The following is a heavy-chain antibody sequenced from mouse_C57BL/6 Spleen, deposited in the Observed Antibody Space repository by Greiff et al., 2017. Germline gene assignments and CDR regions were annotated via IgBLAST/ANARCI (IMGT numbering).Heavy chain of an antibody. CDR3: ARTPYCDHYYSIDY. CDR2: INPSSGYT. J-gene: IGHJ4*01. Sequence: QVQLQQSGAELAKPGASVKLSCKASGYTFTSYWMHWVKQRPGQGLEWIGYINPSSGYTKYNQKFKDKAKLTADKSSSTAYMQLSSLTYEDSALYYCARTPYCDHYYSIDYWGQGTSVTVSS. CDR1: GYTFTSYW. D-gene: IGHD1-1*01. V-gene: IGHV1-7*01.